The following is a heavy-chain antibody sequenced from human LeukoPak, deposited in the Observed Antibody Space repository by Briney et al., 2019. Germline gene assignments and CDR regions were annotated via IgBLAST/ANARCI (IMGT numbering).Heavy chain of an antibody. D-gene: IGHD6-13*01. Sequence: GASVKVFCKASGYTFTSYYMHWVRQAPGQGLEWMGIINPSGGSTSYAQKFQGRVTMTRDTSTSTVYMELSSLRSEDTAVYYCARAYIAAAGTGYWGQGTLVTVSS. J-gene: IGHJ4*02. CDR3: ARAYIAAAGTGY. CDR1: GYTFTSYY. CDR2: INPSGGST. V-gene: IGHV1-46*01.